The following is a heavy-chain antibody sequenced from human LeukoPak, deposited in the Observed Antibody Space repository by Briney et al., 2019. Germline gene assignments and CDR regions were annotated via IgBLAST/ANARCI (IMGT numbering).Heavy chain of an antibody. CDR3: ARHGAFFKGYPYSSSCVGTVCRVGALDY. CDR1: GGFFSGYY. V-gene: IGHV4-34*01. CDR2: INHSGST. J-gene: IGHJ4*02. Sequence: PSETLSLTCAVYGGFFSGYYWSWIRQPPGKGLEWIGEINHSGSTNYNPSLKSRVTISVDTSKNQFSLKLSSVTAADTAVYYCARHGAFFKGYPYSSSCVGTVCRVGALDYWGQETLVTVSS. D-gene: IGHD6-13*01.